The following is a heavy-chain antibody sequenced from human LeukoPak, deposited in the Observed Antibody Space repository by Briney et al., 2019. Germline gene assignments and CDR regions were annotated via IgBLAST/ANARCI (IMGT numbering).Heavy chain of an antibody. D-gene: IGHD2-15*01. CDR2: IMPMFGKA. CDR3: AGAWWELTDDAFDI. V-gene: IGHV1-69*06. Sequence: SVKVSCKAPGGTFSSYAISWVRQAPGQGLEWMGGIMPMFGKANYAQKFQGRVTTTADKATSTAYMELSSLRSEDTAVYYCAGAWWELTDDAFDIWGQGTMVTVSS. CDR1: GGTFSSYA. J-gene: IGHJ3*02.